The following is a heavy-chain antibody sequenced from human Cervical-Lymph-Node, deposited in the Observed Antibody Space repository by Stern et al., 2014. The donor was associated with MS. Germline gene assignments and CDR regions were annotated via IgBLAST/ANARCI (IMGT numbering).Heavy chain of an antibody. CDR1: GYSFTSYW. V-gene: IGHV5-51*03. D-gene: IGHD5-18*01. J-gene: IGHJ4*02. Sequence: VQLGQSGAEVKKPGESLKISCKSSGYSFTSYWIGWVRQMPGKGLEWMGIIYPGDSDTRYSPSFQGQVTISADTSINTAYLQWNSLKASDTAMYYCARWRTGRGYTYGYIDYWGQGTLVTVSS. CDR2: IYPGDSDT. CDR3: ARWRTGRGYTYGYIDY.